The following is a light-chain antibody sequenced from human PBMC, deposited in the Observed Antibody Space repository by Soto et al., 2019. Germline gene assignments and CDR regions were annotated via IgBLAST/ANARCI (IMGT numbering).Light chain of an antibody. Sequence: QPVLTQPPSASGTPGQRFTISCSGSRSNIGSNTVNWYQQLPGTAPKLLIYRNNQRPSGVPDRFSGSNSGTSASLGTSGLQSGDEADYYCAAWDDSLNGLVFGGGTQLTVL. J-gene: IGLJ2*01. CDR2: RNN. CDR3: AAWDDSLNGLV. CDR1: RSNIGSNT. V-gene: IGLV1-44*01.